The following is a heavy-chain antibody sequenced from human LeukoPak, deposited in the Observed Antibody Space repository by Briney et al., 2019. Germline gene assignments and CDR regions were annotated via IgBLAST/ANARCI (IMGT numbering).Heavy chain of an antibody. CDR2: INPNSGGT. CDR3: ARVIHYYDSGGYYG. J-gene: IGHJ4*02. CDR1: GYTFTSYD. Sequence: ASVKVSCKASGYTFTSYDINWVRQAPGQGLEWMGWINPNSGGTNYAQKFQGRVTMTRDTSISTAYMELSRLRSDDTAAYYCARVIHYYDSGGYYGWGQGTLVTVSS. V-gene: IGHV1-2*02. D-gene: IGHD3-22*01.